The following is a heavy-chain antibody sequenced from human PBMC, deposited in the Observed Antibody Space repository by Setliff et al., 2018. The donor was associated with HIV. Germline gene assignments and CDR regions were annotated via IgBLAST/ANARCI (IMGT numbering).Heavy chain of an antibody. J-gene: IGHJ3*02. Sequence: GGSLRLSCAASGFTFSSYSMNWVRQAPGKGLEWVSYISSSSSTIYYADSVKGRFTISRDNAKNSLYLQMNSLRAEDTAVYYCARNTDVDSVYRPFHIWGQGTMVTVSS. V-gene: IGHV3-48*01. CDR3: ARNTDVDSVYRPFHI. CDR1: GFTFSSYS. CDR2: ISSSSSTI. D-gene: IGHD1-26*01.